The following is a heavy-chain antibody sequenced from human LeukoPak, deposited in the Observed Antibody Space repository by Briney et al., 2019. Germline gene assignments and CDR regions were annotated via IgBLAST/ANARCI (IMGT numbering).Heavy chain of an antibody. CDR2: ISSSAGNT. CDR1: GFTFSDYY. CDR3: ARVRSSGATHDY. Sequence: GGSLRLSCAASGFTFSDYYMTWIRQAPGKGLQWVSYISSSAGNTHYADYVKGRFTMSRDNAKNSLYLQMNSLRAEDTAVYYCARVRSSGATHDYWGQGTLVTVSS. J-gene: IGHJ4*02. V-gene: IGHV3-11*04. D-gene: IGHD6-19*01.